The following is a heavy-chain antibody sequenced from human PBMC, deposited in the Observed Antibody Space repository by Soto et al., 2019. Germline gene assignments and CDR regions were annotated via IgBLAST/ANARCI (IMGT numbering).Heavy chain of an antibody. CDR3: ARLFTAASFDY. Sequence: QLQLQESGPGLLMSSETLSLTCTVSGGSISTSSYYWVWIRQPPGKGLEWIGSIFYSGSTYYNPSLKSRVTISVDTSKNQFSLKLSSVTAADTAVYYCARLFTAASFDYWGQRTLVTVSS. CDR2: IFYSGST. J-gene: IGHJ4*02. D-gene: IGHD3-16*01. CDR1: GGSISTSSYY. V-gene: IGHV4-39*01.